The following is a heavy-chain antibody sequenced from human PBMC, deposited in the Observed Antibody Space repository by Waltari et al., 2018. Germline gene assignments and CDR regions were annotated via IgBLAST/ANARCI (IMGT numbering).Heavy chain of an antibody. V-gene: IGHV4-59*08. Sequence: QVQLQESGPGLVKPSETLSLTCTVPGGSISNYYWTWIRQPPGKGLEWIGYIFYSGSTNYNPSLKSRVTISVDTSKNQFSLKLTSVTAADTAVYYCARQSAGGRLGADYWGQGTLVTVSS. CDR1: GGSISNYY. CDR3: ARQSAGGRLGADY. J-gene: IGHJ4*02. D-gene: IGHD3-16*01. CDR2: IFYSGST.